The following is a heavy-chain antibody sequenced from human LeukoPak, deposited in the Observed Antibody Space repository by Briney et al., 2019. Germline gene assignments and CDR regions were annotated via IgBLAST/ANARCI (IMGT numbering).Heavy chain of an antibody. V-gene: IGHV1-69*13. J-gene: IGHJ3*02. CDR1: GGTFSSYA. Sequence: ASVKVSCKASGGTFSSYAISWVRQAPGQGLEWMGGIIPVFGTANYAQKFQGRVTITADESTSTAYMELSSLRSEDTAVYYCARFRSSGYYGGAFDIWGQGTMVTVSS. CDR2: IIPVFGTA. D-gene: IGHD3-22*01. CDR3: ARFRSSGYYGGAFDI.